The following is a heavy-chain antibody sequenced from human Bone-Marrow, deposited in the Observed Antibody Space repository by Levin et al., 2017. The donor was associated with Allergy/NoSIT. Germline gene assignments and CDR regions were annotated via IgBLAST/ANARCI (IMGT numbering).Heavy chain of an antibody. CDR3: AREDSSGWDGYYYYGLGV. V-gene: IGHV6-1*01. CDR1: GDSVSNKNAA. CDR2: TYYRSEWFQ. D-gene: IGHD6-19*01. Sequence: SQTLSLTCAISGDSVSNKNAAWHWIRQSPSRGLEWLGKTYYRSEWFQEYTVSVKSRISIRSDTSKNQFSLQLSSVTPEDTAVYYCAREDSSGWDGYYYYGLGVWGQGTTVIVSS. J-gene: IGHJ6*02.